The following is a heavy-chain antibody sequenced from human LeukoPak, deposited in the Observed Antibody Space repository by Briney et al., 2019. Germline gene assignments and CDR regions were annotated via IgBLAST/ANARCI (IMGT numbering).Heavy chain of an antibody. CDR3: AKDPSCIAAAPREKDY. D-gene: IGHD6-13*01. J-gene: IGHJ4*02. CDR1: GFTFRSYA. V-gene: IGHV3-23*01. CDR2: ISGSGGST. Sequence: GGSLSLSCAASGFTFRSYAMSWVRQAPGKGLEWVSAISGSGGSTYYADSVKGRFAISREHFKNTVYLRMSSVRAEDMAVYYCAKDPSCIAAAPREKDYWGQGNLVPVSS.